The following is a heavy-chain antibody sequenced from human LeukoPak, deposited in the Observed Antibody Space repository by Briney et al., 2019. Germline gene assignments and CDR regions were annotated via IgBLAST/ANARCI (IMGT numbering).Heavy chain of an antibody. CDR2: IRYDGSNK. CDR1: GFTFSSYG. V-gene: IGHV3-30*02. Sequence: PGGSLRLSCAASGFTFSSYGMHWVRQAPGKGLEWVAFIRYDGSNKYYPDSVKGRFTISRDNSKNTLYLQMNSLRAEDTAVYYCAKSARRYCSGGSCYYFDYWGQGTLVTVSS. J-gene: IGHJ4*02. D-gene: IGHD2-15*01. CDR3: AKSARRYCSGGSCYYFDY.